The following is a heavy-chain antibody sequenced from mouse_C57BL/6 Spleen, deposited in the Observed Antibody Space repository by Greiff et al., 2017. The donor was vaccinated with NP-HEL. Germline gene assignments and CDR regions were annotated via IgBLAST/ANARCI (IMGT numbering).Heavy chain of an antibody. CDR2: IHPNSGST. Sequence: QVQLQQPGAELVKPGASVKLSCKASGYTFTSYWMHWVKQRPGQGLEWIGMIHPNSGSTNYNEKFKSKATLTVDKSSSTAYMQLSRLTSEDSAVYYCAREGNGSSSSWFAYWGQGTLVTVSA. D-gene: IGHD1-1*01. CDR3: AREGNGSSSSWFAY. CDR1: GYTFTSYW. J-gene: IGHJ3*01. V-gene: IGHV1-64*01.